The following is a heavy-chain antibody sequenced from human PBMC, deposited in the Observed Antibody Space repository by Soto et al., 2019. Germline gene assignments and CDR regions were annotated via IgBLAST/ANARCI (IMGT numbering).Heavy chain of an antibody. CDR3: ARTRSAWSDFHYYSLDV. D-gene: IGHD1-26*01. J-gene: IGHJ6*02. V-gene: IGHV3-30*03. Sequence: GGSLRLACAASGFTFNSYGMHWVRQGPGNGLEWVAFISYDSTKTYYADSVKGRFTISRDNSNSALYVQMNSLTGEDTAVYYCARTRSAWSDFHYYSLDVWGQGTTVTVSS. CDR1: GFTFNSYG. CDR2: ISYDSTKT.